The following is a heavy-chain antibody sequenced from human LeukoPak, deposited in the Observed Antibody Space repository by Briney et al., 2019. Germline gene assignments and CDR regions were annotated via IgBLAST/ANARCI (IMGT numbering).Heavy chain of an antibody. Sequence: WVRQAPGQGLEWLGRTYYRSKWYNDYAVSVKSRITINPDTSKNQFSLQLNSVTPEDTAVYYCARGGYNYVTGWFDPWGQGTLVTVSS. CDR2: TYYRSKWYN. D-gene: IGHD5-24*01. J-gene: IGHJ5*02. CDR3: ARGGYNYVTGWFDP. V-gene: IGHV6-1*01.